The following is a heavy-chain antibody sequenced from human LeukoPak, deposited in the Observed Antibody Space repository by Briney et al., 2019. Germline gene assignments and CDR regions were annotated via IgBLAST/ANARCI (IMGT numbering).Heavy chain of an antibody. D-gene: IGHD5-24*01. V-gene: IGHV1-18*01. Sequence: GASVKVSCKASGYTFTSYGISWVRQAPGQGLEWMGWISAYNGNTNYAQKLQGRVTITADESTSTAYMELSSLRSEDTAVYYCATLRDGYNSRGWGQGTLVTVSS. J-gene: IGHJ4*02. CDR1: GYTFTSYG. CDR2: ISAYNGNT. CDR3: ATLRDGYNSRG.